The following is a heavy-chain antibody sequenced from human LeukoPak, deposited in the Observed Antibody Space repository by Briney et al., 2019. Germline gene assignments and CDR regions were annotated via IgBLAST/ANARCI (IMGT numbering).Heavy chain of an antibody. V-gene: IGHV3-23*01. CDR2: ISDSGGST. Sequence: GGSLRLSCAASGFTFSNYDMSWVRQAPGKGLEWVSSISDSGGSTYYADPVKGRFTISRDNSKNTLYLQMTNLRAADTAVYYCAKDLSRAVAADWFDPWDQGSLVTVSA. CDR3: AKDLSRAVAADWFDP. J-gene: IGHJ5*02. CDR1: GFTFSNYD. D-gene: IGHD6-19*01.